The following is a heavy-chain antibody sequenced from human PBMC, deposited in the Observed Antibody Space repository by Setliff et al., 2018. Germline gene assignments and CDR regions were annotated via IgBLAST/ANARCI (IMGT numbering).Heavy chain of an antibody. Sequence: SETLSLTCTVSDDSISSRHYYWSWIRRPAGKGLEWLGQIYTSWSTNYNPSLKGRATLSIDASKRQFSLRLQSVTAADTAVYFCARDDPNHYDVSGYSVGYFDYWGLGTPVTVSS. D-gene: IGHD3-22*01. J-gene: IGHJ4*02. CDR2: IYTSWST. CDR1: DDSISSRHYY. CDR3: ARDDPNHYDVSGYSVGYFDY. V-gene: IGHV4-61*09.